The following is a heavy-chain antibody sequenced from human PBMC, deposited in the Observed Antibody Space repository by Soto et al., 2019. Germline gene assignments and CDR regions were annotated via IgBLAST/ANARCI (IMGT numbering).Heavy chain of an antibody. CDR1: GYTLTELS. J-gene: IGHJ4*02. D-gene: IGHD2-15*01. V-gene: IGHV1-24*01. Sequence: EASVKVSCKVSGYTLTELSMHWVRQAPGKGLEWMGGFDPEDGETIYAQKFQGRVTMTEDTSTDTAYMELSSLRSEDTAVYYCATRGSRVVVAATFPKFDYWGQGTLVTVSS. CDR2: FDPEDGET. CDR3: ATRGSRVVVAATFPKFDY.